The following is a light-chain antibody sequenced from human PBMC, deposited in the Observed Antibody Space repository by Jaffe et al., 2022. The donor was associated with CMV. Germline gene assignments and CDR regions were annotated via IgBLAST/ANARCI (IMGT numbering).Light chain of an antibody. Sequence: EIVMTQSPATLSVSPGERVILSCRASQSVSSNLAWYQQKSGQAPRLLIYGASTRATAIPARFSGSGAGTEFTLTISSLQSEDFAVYYCHQYTNWPLTFGGGTKVEIK. CDR3: HQYTNWPLT. V-gene: IGKV3-15*01. CDR1: QSVSSN. J-gene: IGKJ4*01. CDR2: GAS.